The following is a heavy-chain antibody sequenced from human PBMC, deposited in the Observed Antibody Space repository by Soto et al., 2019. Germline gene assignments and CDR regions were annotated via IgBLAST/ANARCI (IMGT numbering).Heavy chain of an antibody. CDR2: IKPDGSAT. CDR1: GFTFGSYW. J-gene: IGHJ4*02. Sequence: PGGSLRLSCAVSGFTFGSYWMNWVRLIPGKGLEWVAYIKPDGSATYYVDSVKGRFTISRDSAKNSLYLQMNSPRVEDTSVYYCARAGYCGPGCYYYFDYWGQGTLVTVSS. V-gene: IGHV3-7*01. CDR3: ARAGYCGPGCYYYFDY. D-gene: IGHD2-21*02.